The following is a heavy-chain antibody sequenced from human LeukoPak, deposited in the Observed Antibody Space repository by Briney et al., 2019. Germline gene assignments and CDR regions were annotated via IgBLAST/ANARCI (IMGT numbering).Heavy chain of an antibody. V-gene: IGHV3-7*01. CDR2: IKEDGSEK. D-gene: IGHD7-27*01. J-gene: IGHJ5*02. Sequence: GGSLRLSCAASGFTFSTYWMSWVRQAPGKGLEWVANIKEDGSEKYYVDSVKGRFTISRDNAQNSLFLQMNSLRAEDTAVYYCARGSGGFDPRGQGTLVTVSS. CDR3: ARGSGGFDP. CDR1: GFTFSTYW.